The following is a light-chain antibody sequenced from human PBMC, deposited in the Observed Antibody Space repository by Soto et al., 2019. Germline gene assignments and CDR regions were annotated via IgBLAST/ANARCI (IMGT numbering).Light chain of an antibody. CDR3: NSYTTSENSV. V-gene: IGLV2-14*01. CDR2: DVN. J-gene: IGLJ1*01. CDR1: NSDVGSYNR. Sequence: HSALTQPASVSGSPGQSITISCTGTNSDVGSYNRVSWYQQPPGTAPKLMIFDVNNRPSGVSYRFSGSKSGNTAYLTISGLQAEDEADYYCNSYTTSENSVFGTGTKVTVL.